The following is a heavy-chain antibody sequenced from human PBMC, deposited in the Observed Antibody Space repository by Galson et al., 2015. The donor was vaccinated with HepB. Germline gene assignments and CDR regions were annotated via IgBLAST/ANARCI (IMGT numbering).Heavy chain of an antibody. Sequence: SLRLSCAASGFTYSAYDMNWVRQAPGKGLEWISFISSSSTSIYYADSVKGRFTISRDNAKSTLYLQLNNLRAEDTAVYYCARRIDSWGQGTLVTVSS. CDR1: GFTYSAYD. CDR3: ARRIDS. CDR2: ISSSSTSI. V-gene: IGHV3-48*01. J-gene: IGHJ4*02.